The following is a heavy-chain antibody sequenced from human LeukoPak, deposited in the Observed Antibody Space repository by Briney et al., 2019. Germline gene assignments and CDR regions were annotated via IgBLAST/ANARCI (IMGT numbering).Heavy chain of an antibody. V-gene: IGHV3-23*01. CDR2: ISGSGDTS. J-gene: IGHJ4*02. CDR1: GFTFSSYP. Sequence: GGSLRLSCAASGFTFSSYPMTWVRQAPGEGLEWVSTISGSGDTSFYADSVKGRFTISRDSSRNKLYLQMNSLTAEDTTVYYCVKAPLRGYYFWSGLSSFDCWGQGTLVTVSS. D-gene: IGHD3-3*01. CDR3: VKAPLRGYYFWSGLSSFDC.